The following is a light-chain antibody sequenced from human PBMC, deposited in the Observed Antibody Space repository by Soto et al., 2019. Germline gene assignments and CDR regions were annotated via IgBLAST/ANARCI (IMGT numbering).Light chain of an antibody. V-gene: IGLV1-40*01. J-gene: IGLJ2*01. CDR1: RSDIGAGYS. CDR2: GDT. CDR3: QSYDSRLSESVL. Sequence: QSALTQPPSVSGAPGQRVTISCTGTRSDIGAGYSVHWYKQIPGTAPQLLIFGDTIRASGVPDRISGSKSGSSASLALAGLQPEDEGDYYCQSYDSRLSESVLFGGGTKLTVL.